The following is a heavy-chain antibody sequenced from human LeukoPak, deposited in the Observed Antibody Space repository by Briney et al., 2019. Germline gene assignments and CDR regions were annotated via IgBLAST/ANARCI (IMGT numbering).Heavy chain of an antibody. CDR3: ARGGYSNWFDP. D-gene: IGHD4-11*01. J-gene: IGHJ5*02. V-gene: IGHV3-21*01. CDR2: ISSHSIYI. Sequence: GGSLRLSCAASGFTFRTYSMNWVRQAPGKGLEWVSTISSHSIYIYYADSVKGRFTISRDNAKNSLYLQMNSLRAEDTAVYYCARGGYSNWFDPWGQGTLVTVSS. CDR1: GFTFRTYS.